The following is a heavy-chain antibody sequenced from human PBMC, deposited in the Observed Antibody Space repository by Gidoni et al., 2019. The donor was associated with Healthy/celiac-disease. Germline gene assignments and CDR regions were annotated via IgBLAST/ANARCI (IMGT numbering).Heavy chain of an antibody. D-gene: IGHD3-3*01. V-gene: IGHV7-4-1*02. Sequence: QVQLLQSGSELKKPGASVKVSCKASGYPFTSYAMNWVRQAPGQGLWWMGWINTNTGNPTYAQVFTGRFVFSLDTSVSTAYLQISSLKAEDTAVYYCARDLKDDFWSGYYNNWFDPWGQGTLVTVSS. CDR1: GYPFTSYA. J-gene: IGHJ5*02. CDR2: INTNTGNP. CDR3: ARDLKDDFWSGYYNNWFDP.